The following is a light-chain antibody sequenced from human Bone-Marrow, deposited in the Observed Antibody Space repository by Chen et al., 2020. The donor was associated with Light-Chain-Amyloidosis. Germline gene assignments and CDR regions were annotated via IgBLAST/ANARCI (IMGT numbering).Light chain of an antibody. V-gene: IGKV3-20*01. CDR1: QTISSNY. Sequence: EIVLTQSPGTLSLSPGEGANLSCRASQTISSNYLTWYQQKFGQAPRLLIYGSSSRATGIPDRFTGSGSVSDFTLSISRLEPEDFARYYCQQYGTSQLTYGGGTKVEIK. J-gene: IGKJ4*01. CDR3: QQYGTSQLT. CDR2: GSS.